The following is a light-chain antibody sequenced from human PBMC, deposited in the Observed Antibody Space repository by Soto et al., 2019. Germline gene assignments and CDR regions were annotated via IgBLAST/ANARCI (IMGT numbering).Light chain of an antibody. V-gene: IGKV1-9*01. CDR3: QQLNTYPVT. Sequence: DIQMTQSPSNLSSSVGDRVTITCRASQGVSRYLSWYQQKPGRAPILLISAASTLQSGVPARFSGSGSGTDFTLSITSLQPEDFATYYCQQLNTYPVTFGGGTKVDIK. J-gene: IGKJ4*01. CDR1: QGVSRY. CDR2: AAS.